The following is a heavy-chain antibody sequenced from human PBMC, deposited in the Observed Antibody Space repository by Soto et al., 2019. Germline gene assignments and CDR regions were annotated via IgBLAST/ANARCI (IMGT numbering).Heavy chain of an antibody. J-gene: IGHJ4*02. CDR1: GFSFNSHP. CDR3: VRDPGIKLNWNYFDY. Sequence: TGGALRLSCAASGFSFNSHPMHWVRPAPGKGLEWVALINYDSANKYYADSVEGRFTISRDNSKSTVSLQMNSLRPEDTAIYYCVRDPGIKLNWNYFDYWGQGTQVTVSS. V-gene: IGHV3-30*04. CDR2: INYDSANK. D-gene: IGHD1-1*01.